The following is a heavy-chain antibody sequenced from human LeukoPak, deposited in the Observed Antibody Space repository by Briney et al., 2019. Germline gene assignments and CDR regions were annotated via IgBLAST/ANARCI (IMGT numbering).Heavy chain of an antibody. CDR3: ARPVDTSMVMGFDL. D-gene: IGHD5-18*01. Sequence: DSVKGRFTISRDNAKKSLYLHMYNLRAEDTAIYYCARPVDTSMVMGFDLWGQGTLVTVSS. J-gene: IGHJ4*02. V-gene: IGHV3-48*01.